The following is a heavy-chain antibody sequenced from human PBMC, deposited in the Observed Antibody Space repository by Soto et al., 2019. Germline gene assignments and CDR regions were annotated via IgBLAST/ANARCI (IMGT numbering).Heavy chain of an antibody. CDR2: IIPIFGTA. D-gene: IGHD1-7*01. CDR3: ARSMGGELLSYYFGMDV. Sequence: SVKVSCKASGGTFSSYTISWVRQVPGQGLEWMGGIIPIFGTANYAQKFQGRVTITADESTSTAYMELSSLRSEDRAIYYCARSMGGELLSYYFGMDVWGQGTTVTVSS. V-gene: IGHV1-69*13. J-gene: IGHJ6*02. CDR1: GGTFSSYT.